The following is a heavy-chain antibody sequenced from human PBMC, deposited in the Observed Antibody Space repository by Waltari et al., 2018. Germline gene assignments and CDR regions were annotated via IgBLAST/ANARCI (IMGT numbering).Heavy chain of an antibody. J-gene: IGHJ4*02. D-gene: IGHD4-17*01. CDR1: GFTFSSYW. Sequence: EVQLVESGGGLVQPGGSLRLACAASGFTFSSYWMSWGRQAPGKGLEWVANIKQDGSEKYYVDSVKCRFTISRANAKNSLSLQMNSLRAEDTAVYYCARKMERATVNDYWGQGTLVTVSS. CDR2: IKQDGSEK. CDR3: ARKMERATVNDY. V-gene: IGHV3-7*01.